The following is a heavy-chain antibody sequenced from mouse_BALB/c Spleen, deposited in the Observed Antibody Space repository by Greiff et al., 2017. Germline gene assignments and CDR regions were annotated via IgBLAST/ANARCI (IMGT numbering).Heavy chain of an antibody. CDR3: ARPSYLYAMDY. V-gene: IGHV5-9-1*01. J-gene: IGHJ4*01. Sequence: DVMLVESGGGLVKPGGSLKLSCAASGFTFSSYAMSWVRQTPEKRLEWVATISSGSSTIYYADTVKGRFTISRDNPKNTLFLQMTSLRSEDTAMYYCARPSYLYAMDYWGQGTSVTVSS. CDR2: ISSGSSTI. CDR1: GFTFSSYA.